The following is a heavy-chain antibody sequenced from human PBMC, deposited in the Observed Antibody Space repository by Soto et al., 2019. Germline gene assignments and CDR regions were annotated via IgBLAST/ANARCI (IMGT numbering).Heavy chain of an antibody. Sequence: RSLTCTVSGGSISSGGYYWSWIRQHPGKGLEWIGYIYYSGSTYYNPSLKSRVTISVDTSKNQFSLKLSSVTAADTAVYYCARGHDILTGYYFPSGGMDVWGQGTTVTVYS. CDR1: GGSISSGGYY. J-gene: IGHJ6*02. V-gene: IGHV4-31*03. D-gene: IGHD3-9*01. CDR3: ARGHDILTGYYFPSGGMDV. CDR2: IYYSGST.